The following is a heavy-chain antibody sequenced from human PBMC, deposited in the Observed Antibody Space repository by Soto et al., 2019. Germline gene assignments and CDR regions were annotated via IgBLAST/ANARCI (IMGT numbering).Heavy chain of an antibody. Sequence: QVQLVQSGAEVKKPGSSVRVSCKASGVSFNDYAITWVRQAPGQGLEWLGGIIPIIGSTNYAQKFQGRVTVTVDESLNTAYMELNTLRADDTAIYYCARDLGYSFGRGLDSWGQGTPVTVSS. CDR3: ARDLGYSFGRGLDS. J-gene: IGHJ4*02. CDR2: IIPIIGST. V-gene: IGHV1-69*01. CDR1: GVSFNDYA. D-gene: IGHD5-18*01.